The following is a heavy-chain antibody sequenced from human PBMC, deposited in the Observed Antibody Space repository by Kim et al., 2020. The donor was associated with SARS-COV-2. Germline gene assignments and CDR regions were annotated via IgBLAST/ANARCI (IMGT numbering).Heavy chain of an antibody. J-gene: IGHJ5*02. V-gene: IGHV3-48*03. CDR1: GFTFSSFE. CDR2: ISSSGTTI. Sequence: GGSLRLSCAASGFTFSSFEMNWVRQAPGKGLEWVSYISSSGTTIYYADSVKGRFTISRDNAKNSLYLQMNSLRAEDTSVYYCARQGRAYDSNHEPHFDPWGQGTLVTVSS. CDR3: ARQGRAYDSNHEPHFDP. D-gene: IGHD3-9*01.